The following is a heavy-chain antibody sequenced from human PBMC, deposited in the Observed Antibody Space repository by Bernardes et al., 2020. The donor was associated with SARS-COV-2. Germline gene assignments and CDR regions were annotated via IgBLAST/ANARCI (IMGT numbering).Heavy chain of an antibody. Sequence: GGSLRLSCAASGFTVSSNYMSWVRQAPGKGLEWVSVIYSGGSTYYADSVKGRFTISRDNSKNTLYLQVNSLRAEDTAVYYCARGGLYHAFDIWGQGTMVTVSS. V-gene: IGHV3-66*01. D-gene: IGHD3-10*01. J-gene: IGHJ3*02. CDR2: IYSGGST. CDR1: GFTVSSNY. CDR3: ARGGLYHAFDI.